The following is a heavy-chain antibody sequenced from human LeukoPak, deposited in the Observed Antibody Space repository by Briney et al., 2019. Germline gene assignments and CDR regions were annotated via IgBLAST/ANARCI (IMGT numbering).Heavy chain of an antibody. J-gene: IGHJ5*02. CDR2: INAGNGDT. CDR1: GYTLTRHA. V-gene: IGHV1-3*01. D-gene: IGHD4-23*01. CDR3: ATVTRGTTLDH. Sequence: GASVKVSCKASGYTLTRHAIHWVRQAPGQRLEWMGRINAGNGDTKYSQKFRGRVTFTGDTSASTAYMELSSLKSEDTAVYYCATVTRGTTLDHWGQGTLVTVSS.